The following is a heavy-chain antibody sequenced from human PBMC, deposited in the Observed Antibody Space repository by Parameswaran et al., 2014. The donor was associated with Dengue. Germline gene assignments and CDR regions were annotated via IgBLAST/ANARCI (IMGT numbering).Heavy chain of an antibody. CDR3: TREDDGSSWFVNTSRMSFFDN. CDR2: INPNSGDT. CDR1: GYTFTGYY. V-gene: IGHV1-2*02. D-gene: IGHD6-13*01. J-gene: IGHJ4*02. Sequence: PGASVKVSCKASGYTFTGYYIHWVRQAPGQGLEWMGWINPNSGDTKFSQKFQGRVTMTRDTSITTVYMELSSLRSDDTAVYFCTREDDGSSWFVNTSRMSFFDNWGQGSLVTVSS.